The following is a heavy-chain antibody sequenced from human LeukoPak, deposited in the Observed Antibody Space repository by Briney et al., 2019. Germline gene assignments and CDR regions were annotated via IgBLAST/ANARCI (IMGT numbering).Heavy chain of an antibody. D-gene: IGHD3-22*01. CDR3: AIYYYDSSGSRMIPFDY. CDR2: AIPIFGAA. J-gene: IGHJ4*02. CDR1: GGTFTTYA. Sequence: PWASLKASCKASGGTFTTYAISRGPHNPGQTVVEMGGAIPIFGAANYARKFQGRFTITADESTSTAYMELSHLRSEDAAVYYCAIYYYDSSGSRMIPFDYWGQGTLVTVSS. V-gene: IGHV1-69*01.